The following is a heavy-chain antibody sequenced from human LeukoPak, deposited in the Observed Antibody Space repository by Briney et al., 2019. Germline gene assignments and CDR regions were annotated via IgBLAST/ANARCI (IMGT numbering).Heavy chain of an antibody. CDR3: ARGEEDTAASNWFDP. CDR1: GYTFTSYY. Sequence: EASVKVSCKASGYTFTSYYLHWVRQAPGQGLEWMGIINPSGGSTSYAQKFHGRVTMTRDMSTSTVYMELSSLRSEDTAVYYCARGEEDTAASNWFDPWGQGTLVTVSS. D-gene: IGHD5-18*01. J-gene: IGHJ5*02. V-gene: IGHV1-46*01. CDR2: INPSGGST.